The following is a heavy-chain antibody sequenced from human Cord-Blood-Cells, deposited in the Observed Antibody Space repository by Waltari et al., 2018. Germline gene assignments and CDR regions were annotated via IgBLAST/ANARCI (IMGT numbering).Heavy chain of an antibody. CDR3: ARSYGSGSYYFDY. CDR1: GYTLTSYY. J-gene: IGHJ4*02. CDR2: IKQSGGST. V-gene: IGHV1-46*01. Sequence: QVQLVQSGAEVKKPGASVKVSCQASGYTLTSYYMHWVRQAPGQGLEWMGIIKQSGGSTSYAQKFQGRVPMTRDTSTSTVYMELSSLRSEDTAVYYCARSYGSGSYYFDYWGQGTLVTVSS. D-gene: IGHD3-10*01.